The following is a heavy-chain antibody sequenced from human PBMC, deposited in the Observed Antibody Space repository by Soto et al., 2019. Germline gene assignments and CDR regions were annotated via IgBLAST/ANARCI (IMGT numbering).Heavy chain of an antibody. V-gene: IGHV4-59*01. J-gene: IGHJ4*02. Sequence: SETLSLTFTVSGGSISSYYWSWIRQPPGKGLEWIGYIYYSGSTNYNPSLKSRVTISVDTSKNQFSLKLSSVTAADTAVYYCARDGPLGPYYFDYWGQGTLVTVS. CDR3: ARDGPLGPYYFDY. CDR2: IYYSGST. CDR1: GGSISSYY.